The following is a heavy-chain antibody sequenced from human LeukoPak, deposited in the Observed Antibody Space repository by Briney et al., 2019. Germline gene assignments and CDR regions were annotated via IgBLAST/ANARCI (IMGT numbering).Heavy chain of an antibody. Sequence: PGGSLRLSCAASGFTFSSYGMHWVRQAPAKGLEWVAVISYDGSNKYYADSVKGRFTISRDNSKNTLYLQMNSLRAEDTAVYYCARDTYYYDSSGYYSWGQGTLVTVSS. CDR1: GFTFSSYG. J-gene: IGHJ4*02. CDR2: ISYDGSNK. CDR3: ARDTYYYDSSGYYS. V-gene: IGHV3-30*03. D-gene: IGHD3-22*01.